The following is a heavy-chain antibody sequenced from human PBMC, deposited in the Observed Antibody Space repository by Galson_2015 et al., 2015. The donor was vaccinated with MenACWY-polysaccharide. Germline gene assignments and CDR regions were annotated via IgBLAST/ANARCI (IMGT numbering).Heavy chain of an antibody. D-gene: IGHD2-2*01. CDR3: ASAVLVVPAAKVYAFDI. CDR1: GYTFTDYY. J-gene: IGHJ3*02. V-gene: IGHV1-2*06. CDR2: INPNSGGT. Sequence: VKVSCKASGYTFTDYYMHWVRQAPGQGFEWMGRINPNSGGTDYAQKFQGRVTMTRDTSISTAYMELSSLRSDDTAVYYCASAVLVVPAAKVYAFDIWGQGTMVTVSS.